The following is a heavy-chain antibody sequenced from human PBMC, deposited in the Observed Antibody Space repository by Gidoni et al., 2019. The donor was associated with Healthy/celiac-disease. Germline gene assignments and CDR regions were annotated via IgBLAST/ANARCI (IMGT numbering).Heavy chain of an antibody. J-gene: IGHJ3*02. CDR2: ISSSSSYI. V-gene: IGHV3-21*01. CDR3: ARDEGGRYCSSTSCYTDAFDI. D-gene: IGHD2-2*02. Sequence: EVQLVESGGGLVKPGGSLRLSCAASGFTFSSYSMTWVRQAPGKGLEWVSSISSSSSYIYYADSVKGRFTISRDNAKNSLYLQMNSLRAEDTAVYYCARDEGGRYCSSTSCYTDAFDIWGQGTMVTVSS. CDR1: GFTFSSYS.